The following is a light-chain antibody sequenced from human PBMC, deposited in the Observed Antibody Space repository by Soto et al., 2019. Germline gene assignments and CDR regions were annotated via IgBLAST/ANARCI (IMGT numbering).Light chain of an antibody. CDR2: EVS. CDR1: SSDVGAYNR. V-gene: IGLV2-14*01. J-gene: IGLJ2*01. Sequence: QSALTQPASVSGSPGQSITISCTGTSSDVGAYNRVSWYQQHSGKAPKLMIYEVSNRPSGVSHRFSGSKSGNTASLTISGLQAEDEADYYCCSFTSISTGVLFGGGTKVTVL. CDR3: CSFTSISTGVL.